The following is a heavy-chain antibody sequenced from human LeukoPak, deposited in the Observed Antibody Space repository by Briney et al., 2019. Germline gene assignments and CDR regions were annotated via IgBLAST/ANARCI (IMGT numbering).Heavy chain of an antibody. J-gene: IGHJ6*03. CDR1: GFTFSSYA. CDR2: ISGSGGST. Sequence: GGSLRLSCAASGFTFSSYAMHWVRQAPGKGLEWVSAISGSGGSTYYPDSMKGRFTISRDNSKNTLYLQMNSLRAEDTAVYYCAKRGQLGLAYYYMDDWGKGTTVTVSS. D-gene: IGHD7-27*01. CDR3: AKRGQLGLAYYYMDD. V-gene: IGHV3-23*01.